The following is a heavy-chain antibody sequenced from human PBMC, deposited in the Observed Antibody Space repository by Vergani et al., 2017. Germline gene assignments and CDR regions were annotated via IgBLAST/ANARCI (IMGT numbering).Heavy chain of an antibody. CDR1: GGTFSSYA. CDR2: IIPIFGTA. Sequence: QVQLVQSGAEVKKPGASVKVSCKASGGTFSSYAISWVRQAPGQGLEWMGGIIPIFGTANYAQKFQGRVTITADESTSTAYMELSSLRSEDTAVYYCAKDFGPYCSSTSCYTSEFVGYFQHWGQGTLVTVSS. CDR3: AKDFGPYCSSTSCYTSEFVGYFQH. V-gene: IGHV1-69*01. D-gene: IGHD2-2*02. J-gene: IGHJ1*01.